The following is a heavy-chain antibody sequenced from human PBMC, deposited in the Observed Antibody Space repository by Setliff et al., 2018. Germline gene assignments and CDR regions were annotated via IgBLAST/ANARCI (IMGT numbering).Heavy chain of an antibody. V-gene: IGHV4-59*01. CDR3: ARDGLGAFSLRSMDV. CDR1: GGSISTYY. D-gene: IGHD3-3*02. Sequence: SETLSLTCTVSGGSISTYYWSWIRQTPVKGLEWIGYIDYSGSTNYNPSLKSRVTISLDTSKNQFSLQLSSVTAADTAVYYCARDGLGAFSLRSMDVWGKGTTVTVSS. J-gene: IGHJ6*04. CDR2: IDYSGST.